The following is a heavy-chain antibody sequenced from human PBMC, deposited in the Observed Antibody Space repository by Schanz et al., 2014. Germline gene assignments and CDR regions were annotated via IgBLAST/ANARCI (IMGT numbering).Heavy chain of an antibody. CDR1: GFDFNSYS. CDR3: ASGVHVSALGKELQF. J-gene: IGHJ1*01. CDR2: IATSSSTR. Sequence: EVRLVESGGGLVQPGGSLRLSCEASGFDFNSYSMNWVRQVPGKGLEWLSYIATSSSTRHYADSVKGRVTISRDNAKNSVLLQMRRMRVEDTTVYYCASGVHVSALGKELQFWGRGTLVIVSS. D-gene: IGHD3-10*01. V-gene: IGHV3-48*01.